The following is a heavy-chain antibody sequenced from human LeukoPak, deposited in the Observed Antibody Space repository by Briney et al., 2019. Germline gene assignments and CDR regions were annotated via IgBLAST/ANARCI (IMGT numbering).Heavy chain of an antibody. V-gene: IGHV1-46*01. CDR1: GYTFTSYY. D-gene: IGHD5-12*01. Sequence: ASVKVSCKACGYTFTSYYRHWVRQAPGQGLEWMGIINTSGGSTSYAQKFQGRVTMTRDTSTSTVYMELSSLRSEDTAVYYCARVPRGYDGYRRSIYYYYMDVWGNGTTVTVSS. CDR2: INTSGGST. J-gene: IGHJ6*03. CDR3: ARVPRGYDGYRRSIYYYYMDV.